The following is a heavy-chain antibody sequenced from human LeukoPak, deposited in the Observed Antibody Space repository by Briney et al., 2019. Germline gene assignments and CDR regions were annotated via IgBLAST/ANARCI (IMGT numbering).Heavy chain of an antibody. Sequence: SETLSLTCTVSGGSISSSSYYWGWIRQPPGKGLEWIGSIYYSGSTYYNPSLKSRVTISVDTSKNQFSLKLSSVTAADTAVYYCARHVTEKWPQVPYYFDYWGQGTLVTVSS. D-gene: IGHD5-24*01. CDR1: GGSISSSSYY. CDR2: IYYSGST. J-gene: IGHJ4*02. CDR3: ARHVTEKWPQVPYYFDY. V-gene: IGHV4-39*01.